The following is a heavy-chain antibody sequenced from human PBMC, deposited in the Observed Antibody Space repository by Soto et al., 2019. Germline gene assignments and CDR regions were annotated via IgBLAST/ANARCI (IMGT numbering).Heavy chain of an antibody. CDR1: GGSVSSSSYY. Sequence: QLQLQESGPGLVKPSATLSLTCTVSGGSVSSSSYYWGWVRQPPGKGLEWIGSVYCSGSTYYNPSMESRATIAVDKSKNQFSLKLMSVSAADTAVYYCGRLEGLATISYYFDYWGQGALVTVSS. CDR2: VYCSGST. J-gene: IGHJ4*02. V-gene: IGHV4-39*01. D-gene: IGHD3-9*01. CDR3: GRLEGLATISYYFDY.